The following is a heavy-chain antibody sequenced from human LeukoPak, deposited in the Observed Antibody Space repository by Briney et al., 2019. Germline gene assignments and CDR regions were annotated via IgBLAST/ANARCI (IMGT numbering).Heavy chain of an antibody. CDR3: AKVYRYYDSSCQH. CDR1: RFTFSGYE. CDR2: ISTSGTTI. D-gene: IGHD3-22*01. V-gene: IGHV3-48*03. Sequence: GGSLRLSRAASRFTFSGYEMHWVRQAPGKGLEWVSYISTSGTTIYYADSVKGRFTISRDNSKNTLYLQMNSLRTEDTALYYCAKVYRYYDSSCQHWGQGTLVTVSS. J-gene: IGHJ1*01.